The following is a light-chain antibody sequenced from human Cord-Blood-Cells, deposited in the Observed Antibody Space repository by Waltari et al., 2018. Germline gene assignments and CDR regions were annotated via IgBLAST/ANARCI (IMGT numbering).Light chain of an antibody. CDR3: NSRDSSGNPLYV. Sequence: SSELTQDPAVSVALGQTVRITCQGDSLRSYYGSWYQQKPGQAPVLVIYGKNNRPSGIPDRFSGSSSGNTASLTITGAQAEDEADYYCNSRDSSGNPLYVFGTGTKVTVL. V-gene: IGLV3-19*01. CDR1: SLRSYY. J-gene: IGLJ1*01. CDR2: GKN.